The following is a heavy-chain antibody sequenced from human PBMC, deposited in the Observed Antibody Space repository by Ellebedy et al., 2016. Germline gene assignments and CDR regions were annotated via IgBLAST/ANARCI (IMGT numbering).Heavy chain of an antibody. CDR1: GYTFTSNY. V-gene: IGHV1-46*04. D-gene: IGHD6-13*01. CDR2: VNPNGGGP. CDR3: ARDRYSSSGRKRGSMDF. Sequence: ASVKVSCKASGYTFTSNYIHWIRQAPGQRLEWMGIVNPNGGGPTYSQKLPGRITMTRDTSTSTVYMELSSLRSEDTAVYYCARDRYSSSGRKRGSMDFWGQGTTVTVFS. J-gene: IGHJ6*02.